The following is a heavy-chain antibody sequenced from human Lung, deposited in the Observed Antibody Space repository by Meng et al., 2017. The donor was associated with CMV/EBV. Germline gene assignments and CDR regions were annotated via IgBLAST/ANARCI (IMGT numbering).Heavy chain of an antibody. CDR2: IKEDGSGQ. CDR3: VRYANSHYGMDV. D-gene: IGHD2-21*01. V-gene: IGHV3-7*01. CDR1: GFTFTTFW. Sequence: GEXXKISCAASGFTFTTFWMTWVRQAPGKGLEWVANIKEDGSGQWYVDSVKGRFTISRDNAKQSVYLQMDSLRAEDTAVYYCVRYANSHYGMDVWGQGTPVTVAS. J-gene: IGHJ6*02.